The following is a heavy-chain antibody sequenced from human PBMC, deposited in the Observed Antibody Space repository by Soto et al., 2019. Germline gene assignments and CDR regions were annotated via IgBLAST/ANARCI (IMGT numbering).Heavy chain of an antibody. CDR3: ARDGGLNGIAAAGVS. Sequence: QVQLQESGPGQVKPSETLSLTCTVSGGSVNSGSYYWSWIRQPPGKGLEWIGYIYYTGSTNYNPSLKSRVTISVDTSKNQFSLELSSVTAADTAMYYCARDGGLNGIAAAGVSWGQGTLVTVSS. D-gene: IGHD6-13*01. V-gene: IGHV4-61*01. J-gene: IGHJ4*02. CDR2: IYYTGST. CDR1: GGSVNSGSYY.